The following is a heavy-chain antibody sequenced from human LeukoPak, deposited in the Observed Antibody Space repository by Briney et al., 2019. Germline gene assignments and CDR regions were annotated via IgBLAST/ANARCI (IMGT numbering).Heavy chain of an antibody. CDR1: GGSISSYY. Sequence: SDTLSLTCSVSGGSISSYYWSWIRQPPGKGLEWIGYIYYSGSTNYNPSLKSRVTISVETSKNQFSLKLSSVTAADTAVYYCARHSSGGIYYYYYMDVWGKGTTVTVSS. V-gene: IGHV4-59*08. CDR2: IYYSGST. J-gene: IGHJ6*03. D-gene: IGHD6-19*01. CDR3: ARHSSGGIYYYYYMDV.